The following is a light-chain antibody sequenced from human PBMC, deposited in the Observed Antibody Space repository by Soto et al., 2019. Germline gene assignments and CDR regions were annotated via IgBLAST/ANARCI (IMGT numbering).Light chain of an antibody. CDR3: RQRSNWPPAIT. J-gene: IGKJ5*01. Sequence: EIVLTQSPATLSLSPGERATLSCRASQSVSSYLAWYQQKPGQAPRLLIYDASNRATGIPARFSGSGSGTDFTLTISSLEPEDFAVYYCRQRSNWPPAITFGQGRRLEIK. V-gene: IGKV3-11*01. CDR2: DAS. CDR1: QSVSSY.